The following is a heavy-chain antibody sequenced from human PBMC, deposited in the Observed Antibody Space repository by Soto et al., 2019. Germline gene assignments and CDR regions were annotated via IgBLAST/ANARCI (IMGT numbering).Heavy chain of an antibody. CDR3: ARVSRTVGLDY. CDR1: GGSISSGFW. D-gene: IGHD4-17*01. Sequence: QVPLQASDPGLVKPSETLSLTCVVSGGSISSGFWWTWVRQSPGKGLEWLGEVSHSGSTKDNPSLKSRVTLSVDKSNNRFSLYMTSVTAADTGVYYCARVSRTVGLDYWGQGTLVTVSS. CDR2: VSHSGST. J-gene: IGHJ4*02. V-gene: IGHV4-4*02.